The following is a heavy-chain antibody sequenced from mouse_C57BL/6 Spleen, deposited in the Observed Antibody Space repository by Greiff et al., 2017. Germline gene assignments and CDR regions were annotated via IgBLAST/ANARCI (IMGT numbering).Heavy chain of an antibody. CDR3: ARERGRLPYYFDY. D-gene: IGHD2-4*01. J-gene: IGHJ3*01. CDR2: IWPGGGT. V-gene: IGHV2-9-1*01. CDR1: GFSLTSYA. Sequence: QVQLQQSGPGLVAPSQSLSITCTVSGFSLTSYAISWVRQPPGKGLEWLGVIWPGGGTNYNSALKSRLSISKDNSKSQVFLKMNSLRTDDTARYYCARERGRLPYYFDYWGQGTLVTVSA.